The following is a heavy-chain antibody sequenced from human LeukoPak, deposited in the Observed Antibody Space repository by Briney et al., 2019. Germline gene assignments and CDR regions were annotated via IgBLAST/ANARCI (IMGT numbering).Heavy chain of an antibody. CDR1: GFTFSSYT. J-gene: IGHJ4*02. CDR2: ITNNGGNT. V-gene: IGHV3-64D*06. Sequence: TGGSLRLSCSASGFTFSSYTIHWVRQAPGKGLEFVSAITNNGGNTYYADSVKGRFTISRDNSKNTVYLQMGSLRAEDTAVYYCVIVRGYFDSSGSDYWGQGTLVTVSS. D-gene: IGHD3-9*01. CDR3: VIVRGYFDSSGSDY.